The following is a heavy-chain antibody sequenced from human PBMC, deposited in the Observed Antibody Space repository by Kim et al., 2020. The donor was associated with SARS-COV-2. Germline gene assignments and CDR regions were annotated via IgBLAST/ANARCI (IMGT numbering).Heavy chain of an antibody. Sequence: YADSVKGRFTISRDNSKNTLYLQMNSLRAEDTAVYYCAKDQDRQWLAPDYWGQGTLVTVSS. CDR3: AKDQDRQWLAPDY. V-gene: IGHV3-30*02. J-gene: IGHJ4*02. D-gene: IGHD6-19*01.